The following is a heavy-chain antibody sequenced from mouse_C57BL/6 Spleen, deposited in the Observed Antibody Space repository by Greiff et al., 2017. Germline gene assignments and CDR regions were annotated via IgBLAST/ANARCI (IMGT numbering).Heavy chain of an antibody. CDR3: ARGIFITTVRRDFDV. CDR2: IDPSDSET. Sequence: QVQLQQPGAELVRPGSSVKLSCKASGYTFTSYWMHWVKQRPIQGLEWIGNIDPSDSETHYNQKFKDKATLTVDKSSSTAYMQLSSLTSEDSAVYYCARGIFITTVRRDFDVWGTGTTVTVSS. J-gene: IGHJ1*03. CDR1: GYTFTSYW. V-gene: IGHV1-52*01. D-gene: IGHD1-1*01.